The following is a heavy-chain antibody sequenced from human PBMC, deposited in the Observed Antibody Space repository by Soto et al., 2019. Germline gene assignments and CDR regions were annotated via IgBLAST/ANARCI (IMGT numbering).Heavy chain of an antibody. V-gene: IGHV4-59*01. CDR2: IFPTGTT. CDR1: GDSMNSEY. Sequence: PSETLSLTCSVSGDSMNSEYWTWIRQPPGKGLEWIGYIFPTGTTNYNPSLKSRVTLSVDASKHQFSLKLSSVTAADTAVYYCARVPLRYSSSHNFDSWGQGALVTVSS. J-gene: IGHJ4*02. D-gene: IGHD6-19*01. CDR3: ARVPLRYSSSHNFDS.